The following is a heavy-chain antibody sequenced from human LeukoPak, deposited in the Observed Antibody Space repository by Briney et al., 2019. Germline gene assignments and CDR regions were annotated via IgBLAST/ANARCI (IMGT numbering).Heavy chain of an antibody. CDR3: ARDYCSSTSCYRDFDY. Sequence: GGSLRLSCAASGFTFSSYSMNWVRQAPGKGLEWVSSISSSSSYIYYADSVKGRFTISRDNAKNSLYLRMNSLRAEDTAVYYCARDYCSSTSCYRDFDYWGQGTLVTVSS. CDR2: ISSSSSYI. D-gene: IGHD2-2*01. J-gene: IGHJ4*02. CDR1: GFTFSSYS. V-gene: IGHV3-21*01.